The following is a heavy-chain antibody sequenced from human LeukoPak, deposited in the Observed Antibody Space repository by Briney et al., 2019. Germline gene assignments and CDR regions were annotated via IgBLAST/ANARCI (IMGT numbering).Heavy chain of an antibody. J-gene: IGHJ4*02. CDR1: GYGFTSYW. Sequence: GESLQISSKGSGYGFTSYWIGCVRRQPGKGVEWWGRIYPGDSDTRYSPSFQGQVTISADKSISTAYLQRSSLKASDTAMYYCARQGRVLGIDFWGQGTLVTVSS. CDR3: ARQGRVLGIDF. D-gene: IGHD1-1*01. V-gene: IGHV5-51*01. CDR2: IYPGDSDT.